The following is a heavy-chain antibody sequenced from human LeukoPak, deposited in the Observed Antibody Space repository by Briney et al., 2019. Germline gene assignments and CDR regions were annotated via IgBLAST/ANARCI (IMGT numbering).Heavy chain of an antibody. Sequence: GGSLRLSCAASGFTFSSYGMHWVRRAPGKGLEWMTFIRFDGSEKYYADSVKGRFTISRDYSKNTLFLQMSSLRPEDTAVYYCALGKNFGYHYFDFWGQGALVTVSS. J-gene: IGHJ4*02. CDR3: ALGKNFGYHYFDF. D-gene: IGHD2-2*03. V-gene: IGHV3-30*02. CDR2: IRFDGSEK. CDR1: GFTFSSYG.